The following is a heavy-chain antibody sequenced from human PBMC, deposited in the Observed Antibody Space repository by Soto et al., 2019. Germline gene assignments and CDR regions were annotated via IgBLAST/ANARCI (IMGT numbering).Heavy chain of an antibody. Sequence: PSETLSLTCTVSGDSVGSGGYYWSWIPQPPGKGLEWIGYIYSSGSANYNPSLKSRVTISRDTSKNQISLKVASVTAADTAGYYCARGFSSVSMDAWGQGTTVTVSS. V-gene: IGHV4-61*08. CDR2: IYSSGSA. D-gene: IGHD6-19*01. J-gene: IGHJ6*02. CDR1: GDSVGSGGYY. CDR3: ARGFSSVSMDA.